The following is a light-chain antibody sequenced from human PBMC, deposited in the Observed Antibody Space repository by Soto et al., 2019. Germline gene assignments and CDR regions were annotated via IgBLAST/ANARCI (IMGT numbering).Light chain of an antibody. CDR3: SSYTSGSTFYV. V-gene: IGLV2-14*01. CDR1: SSDVGSYNY. J-gene: IGLJ1*01. CDR2: EVS. Sequence: QSVLTQPASVSGSPGQSITISCTGTSSDVGSYNYVSWYQQHPGKAPKLMIYEVSNRPSGVSNRFSGSKSGNTASLTISGLQAEDEADYYCSSYTSGSTFYVFGTGTKLTVL.